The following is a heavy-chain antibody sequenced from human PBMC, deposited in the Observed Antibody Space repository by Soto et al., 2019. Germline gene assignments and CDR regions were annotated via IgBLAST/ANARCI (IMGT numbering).Heavy chain of an antibody. CDR1: GFTFSTYA. J-gene: IGHJ4*02. D-gene: IGHD3-3*01. Sequence: EVQLLESGGGLVQPGGSLRLSCAASGFTFSTYAMIWVRQAPGKGLEWVSAITGSGGSTYYADSVTGRFTISRDNSRNTLYLQMNSLRADDTALYYCAKGSSSSRPYYFDYWGQGTLVTVSS. V-gene: IGHV3-23*01. CDR2: ITGSGGST. CDR3: AKGSSSSRPYYFDY.